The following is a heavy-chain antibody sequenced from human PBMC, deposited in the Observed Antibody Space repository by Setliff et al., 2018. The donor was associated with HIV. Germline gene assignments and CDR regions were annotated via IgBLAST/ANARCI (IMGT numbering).Heavy chain of an antibody. CDR3: EREDGNDRVVDY. Sequence: PSETLSPTCTVSGGSISRHYWSWIRQPPGKGPEGIGNIYYSGSTNYNPSLKSRVTISVDTSKIQFTLKLSSVTAADTAVYYCEREDGNDRVVDYWGQGTLVTVSS. D-gene: IGHD1-1*01. CDR2: IYYSGST. CDR1: GGSISRHY. V-gene: IGHV4-59*11. J-gene: IGHJ4*02.